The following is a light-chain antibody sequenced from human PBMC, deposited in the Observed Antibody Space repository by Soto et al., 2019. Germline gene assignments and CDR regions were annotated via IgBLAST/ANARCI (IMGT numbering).Light chain of an antibody. CDR3: QSYDSSLSSSV. CDR1: SSDIGAGYD. CDR2: DNT. Sequence: QSALTQPPSVSGAPGQRVTISCTGSSSDIGAGYDVHWYQQLPGTAPKLLIYDNTNRPSGVPDRFSGSKSGTSASLAITGLQAEDEADYYCQSYDSSLSSSVFGTGTKLTVL. V-gene: IGLV1-40*01. J-gene: IGLJ1*01.